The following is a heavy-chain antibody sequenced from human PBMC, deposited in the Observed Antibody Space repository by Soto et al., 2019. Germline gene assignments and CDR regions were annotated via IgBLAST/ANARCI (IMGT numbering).Heavy chain of an antibody. J-gene: IGHJ5*02. CDR2: MSGSSSTT. V-gene: IGHV3-23*01. CDR1: GLTFSNYA. Sequence: GGSLRLSCATSGLTFSNYAMSWVRQAPGGGLEWVSSMSGSSSTTYYADSVRGRFTISRDRSKNTLYLQMSSLRAEDTALYYCAKNQERELPRVIDLWGQGTLVTVSS. CDR3: AKNQERELPRVIDL. D-gene: IGHD1-7*01.